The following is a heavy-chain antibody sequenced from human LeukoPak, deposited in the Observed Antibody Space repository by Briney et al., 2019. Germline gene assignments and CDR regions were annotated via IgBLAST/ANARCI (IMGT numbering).Heavy chain of an antibody. CDR3: TRHSGTSNLRDYGMDV. V-gene: IGHV3-73*01. J-gene: IGHJ6*02. CDR1: GFTFSGSA. D-gene: IGHD3-10*01. CDR2: IRSKANSYAT. Sequence: PGGSLRLSYAASGFTFSGSAMHWVRQASGKGLDWVGRIRSKANSYATAYAASVKGRFTISRGDSKNTAYLQMNSLKTEDTAVYYCTRHSGTSNLRDYGMDVWGQGTTVTVSS.